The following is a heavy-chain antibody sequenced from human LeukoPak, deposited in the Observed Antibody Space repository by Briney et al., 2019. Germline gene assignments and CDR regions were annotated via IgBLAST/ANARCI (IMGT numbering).Heavy chain of an antibody. CDR3: ARDAVATWSTFDI. CDR1: GFIFSNYE. V-gene: IGHV3-48*03. CDR2: IRNTDI. Sequence: GGSLRLSCAASGFIFSNYEMNWVRQAPGKGLEWVSFIRNTDIYYADSVKGRFTTSRDNANNLLYLQMNSLGVEDTAIYYCARDAVATWSTFDIWGQGTVVTVSS. D-gene: IGHD5-12*01. J-gene: IGHJ3*02.